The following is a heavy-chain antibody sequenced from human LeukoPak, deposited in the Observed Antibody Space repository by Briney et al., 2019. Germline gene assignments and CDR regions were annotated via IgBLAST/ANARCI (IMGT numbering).Heavy chain of an antibody. CDR3: AVPGVDSSGYYRYYYYGMDV. Sequence: GASVKVSCKASGYTFTSYVINWVRQATGQGLEWMGWMNPNSGNTGYAQKFQGRVTMTRNTSISTAYMELSSLRSEDTAVYYCAVPGVDSSGYYRYYYYGMDVWGQGTTVTVSS. V-gene: IGHV1-8*01. D-gene: IGHD3-22*01. CDR1: GYTFTSYV. J-gene: IGHJ6*02. CDR2: MNPNSGNT.